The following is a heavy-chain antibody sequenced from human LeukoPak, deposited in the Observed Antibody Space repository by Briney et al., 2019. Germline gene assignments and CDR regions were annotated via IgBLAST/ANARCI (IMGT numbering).Heavy chain of an antibody. V-gene: IGHV3-48*04. CDR2: ITSIGSSL. CDR3: ARVGSCSSTSCPRNFDY. D-gene: IGHD2-2*01. Sequence: HAGGSLRLSCAASGFTFINYSMNWVRQAPGKGLEWVSCITSIGSSLYYADSVKGRFTISRDTATNSLYLRMNSLRAEDTDVYYCARVGSCSSTSCPRNFDYWGQGTLVTVSS. J-gene: IGHJ4*02. CDR1: GFTFINYS.